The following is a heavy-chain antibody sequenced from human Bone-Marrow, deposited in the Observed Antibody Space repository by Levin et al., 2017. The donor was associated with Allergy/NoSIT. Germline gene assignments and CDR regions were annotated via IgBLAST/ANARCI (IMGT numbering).Heavy chain of an antibody. Sequence: SGPTLVKPTETLTLTCTVSGFSLSNARMGVSWIRQPPGKALEWLAHIFSNDEKSYSTSLKSRLTISKDTSKSQVVLTMTNMDPVDTATYYCARTSDYGGNPSGAFDIWGQGTMVTVSS. CDR1: GFSLSNARMG. V-gene: IGHV2-26*01. CDR3: ARTSDYGGNPSGAFDI. D-gene: IGHD4-23*01. J-gene: IGHJ3*02. CDR2: IFSNDEK.